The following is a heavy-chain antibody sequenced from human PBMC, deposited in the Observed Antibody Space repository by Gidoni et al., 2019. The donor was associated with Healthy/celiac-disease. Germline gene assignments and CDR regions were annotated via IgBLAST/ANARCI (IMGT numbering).Heavy chain of an antibody. CDR3: AKVLPFHGDYYYGMDV. D-gene: IGHD4-17*01. CDR1: GFTFSSYG. V-gene: IGHV3-30*18. J-gene: IGHJ6*02. Sequence: QVQLVESGGVVVQPGRSLRLSCAASGFTFSSYGMHWVRQAPGKGLEWVAVISYDGSNKYYADSVKGRFTISRDNSKNTLYLQMNSLRAEDTAVYYCAKVLPFHGDYYYGMDVWGQGTTVTVSS. CDR2: ISYDGSNK.